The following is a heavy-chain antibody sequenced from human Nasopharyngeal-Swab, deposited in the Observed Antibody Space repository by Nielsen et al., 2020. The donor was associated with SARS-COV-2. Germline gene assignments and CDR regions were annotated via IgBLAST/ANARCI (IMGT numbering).Heavy chain of an antibody. J-gene: IGHJ4*02. CDR2: IYYSGST. D-gene: IGHD6-19*01. CDR3: ARTTQWLVHDY. CDR1: GGSISSYY. Sequence: SETLSLTCTASGGSISSYYWSWIRQPPGKGLEWIGYIYYSGSTNYNPSLKSRVTISVDTSKNQFSLKLSFVTAADTAVYYCARTTQWLVHDYWGQGTLVTVSS. V-gene: IGHV4-59*01.